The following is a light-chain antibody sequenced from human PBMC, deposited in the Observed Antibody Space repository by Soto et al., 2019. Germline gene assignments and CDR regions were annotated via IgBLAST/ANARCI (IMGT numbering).Light chain of an antibody. Sequence: QSVLTQPPSASGTPGQRVTISCSGSNSNIGSKYVYWYQQFPGTAPKILIYRNNQRPSGVPERFSCSKAGTSASLVISDLPSEDEADYYCASCDASVGGPAFGGGTKLTVL. CDR2: RNN. CDR1: NSNIGSKY. V-gene: IGLV1-47*01. CDR3: ASCDASVGGPA. J-gene: IGLJ2*01.